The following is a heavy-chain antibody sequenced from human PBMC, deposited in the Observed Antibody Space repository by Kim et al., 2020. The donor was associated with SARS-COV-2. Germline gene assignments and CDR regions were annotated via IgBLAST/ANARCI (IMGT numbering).Heavy chain of an antibody. CDR2: T. Sequence: TCQPDSLKGRITISRHNSQTTLYLQMNSLGAGGTAIYYCAKVSGSGTYFDYWGQGTLVTVSS. J-gene: IGHJ4*02. CDR3: AKVSGSGTYFDY. D-gene: IGHD3-10*01. V-gene: IGHV3-23*01.